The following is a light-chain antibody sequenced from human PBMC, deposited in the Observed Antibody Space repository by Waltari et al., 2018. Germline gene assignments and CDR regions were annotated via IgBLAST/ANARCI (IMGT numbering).Light chain of an antibody. CDR2: WAS. J-gene: IGKJ2*01. V-gene: IGKV4-1*01. Sequence: DIVMTQSPDSLAVSLGKRATINCKSIQNVLYSSNNKNYLAWYQQKPGQSHNLLIYWASTRESGVPDRFSGSGSGTDFTLTISSLQAEDVAVYYCQQYYSTPYTFGQGTKLEIK. CDR1: QNVLYSSNNKNY. CDR3: QQYYSTPYT.